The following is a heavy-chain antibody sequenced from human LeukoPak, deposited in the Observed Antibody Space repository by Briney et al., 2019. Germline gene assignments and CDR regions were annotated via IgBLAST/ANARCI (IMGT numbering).Heavy chain of an antibody. CDR3: AKDSSQWLVRGSYFDY. Sequence: SGGSLRLSCAASGFTVSSNYMSWVRQAPGRGLEWVSVIYSGGSTYYADSVKGRFTISRDNSKNTLYLQMNSLRAEDTAVYYCAKDSSQWLVRGSYFDYWGQGTLVTVSS. J-gene: IGHJ4*02. D-gene: IGHD6-19*01. CDR2: IYSGGST. CDR1: GFTVSSNY. V-gene: IGHV3-66*02.